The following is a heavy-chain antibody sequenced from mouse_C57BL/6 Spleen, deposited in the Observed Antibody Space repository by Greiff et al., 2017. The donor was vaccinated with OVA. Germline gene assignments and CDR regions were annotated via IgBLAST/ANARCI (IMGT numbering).Heavy chain of an antibody. J-gene: IGHJ2*01. CDR2: ISSGSSTI. Sequence: EVQVVESGGGLMKPGGSLKLSCAASGFTFSDYGMHWVRQAPEKGLEWVAYISSGSSTIYYADTVKGRFTISRDNAKNTLFLQMTSLRSEDTAMYYCARKAYYSNYGGYFDYWGQGTTLTVSS. D-gene: IGHD2-5*01. CDR1: GFTFSDYG. CDR3: ARKAYYSNYGGYFDY. V-gene: IGHV5-17*01.